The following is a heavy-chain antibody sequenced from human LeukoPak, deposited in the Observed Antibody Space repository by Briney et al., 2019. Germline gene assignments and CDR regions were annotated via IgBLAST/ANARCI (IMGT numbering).Heavy chain of an antibody. D-gene: IGHD1-20*01. CDR3: ARTITGYWWDYFDY. CDR2: TYYRSKWYD. J-gene: IGHJ4*02. V-gene: IGHV6-1*01. Sequence: HSQTLSLTCTISGDSVSSNSADWNWIRQSPSRGLEWLGRTYYRSKWYDDYAVSVKSRIIINPDPSKNQFSLHLNSVTPEDTAVDYCARTITGYWWDYFDYWGQGTLVTVSS. CDR1: GDSVSSNSAD.